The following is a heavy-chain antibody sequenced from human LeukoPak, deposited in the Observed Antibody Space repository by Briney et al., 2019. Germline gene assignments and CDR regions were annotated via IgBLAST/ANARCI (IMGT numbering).Heavy chain of an antibody. CDR3: APGDFSGFWFDH. Sequence: PSETLSLTCTVSGGSISNTNYYWGWIRQPPGKGLEWIGTIYYSGITYYNPSLKSRVTIPVDTSKNQFSLNLASVTAADTAVYYCAPGDFSGFWFDHWGRGPLVTVSS. CDR2: IYYSGIT. V-gene: IGHV4-39*01. D-gene: IGHD3-10*01. CDR1: GGSISNTNYY. J-gene: IGHJ5*02.